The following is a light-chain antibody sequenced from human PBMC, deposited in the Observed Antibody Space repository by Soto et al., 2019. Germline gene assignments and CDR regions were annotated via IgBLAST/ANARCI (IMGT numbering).Light chain of an antibody. Sequence: DIVMTQSPDSLAVSLGERATINCKSSQILFYTSHNKNYLAWYQQKPGQPPKLLISWASTRESGVPDRFSGSGSRTDFTLTISSLQAEDVAVYYCQQYYTTPYTFGQGTKLEIK. CDR3: QQYYTTPYT. J-gene: IGKJ2*01. V-gene: IGKV4-1*01. CDR1: QILFYTSHNKNY. CDR2: WAS.